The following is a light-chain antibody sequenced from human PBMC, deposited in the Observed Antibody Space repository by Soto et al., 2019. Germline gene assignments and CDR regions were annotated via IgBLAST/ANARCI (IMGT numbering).Light chain of an antibody. CDR1: QSISSY. Sequence: DIQMTQSPSSLSASVGDRVTITCRASQSISSYLNWYQQKPGKAPKLLIYDATNLETGVPSRFSGSGSRTDFSFTISSLQPEYVAIYYCHQYDNLPPTFGQGTRLEIK. CDR2: DAT. V-gene: IGKV1-33*01. CDR3: HQYDNLPPT. J-gene: IGKJ5*01.